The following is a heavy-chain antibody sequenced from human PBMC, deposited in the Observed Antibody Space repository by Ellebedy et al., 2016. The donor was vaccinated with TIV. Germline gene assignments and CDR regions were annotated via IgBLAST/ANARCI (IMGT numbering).Heavy chain of an antibody. D-gene: IGHD6-19*01. CDR1: GYTFTSYY. Sequence: ASVKVSXXASGYTFTSYYLHWLRQAPGQRPEWMGIINPSGGGTSYARNFRGRVTMTRDTSTSTVYMELSSLRSEDTALYYCARDCIDLYNSGWQGAFDIWGQGTMVIVSS. CDR2: INPSGGGT. J-gene: IGHJ3*02. V-gene: IGHV1-46*01. CDR3: ARDCIDLYNSGWQGAFDI.